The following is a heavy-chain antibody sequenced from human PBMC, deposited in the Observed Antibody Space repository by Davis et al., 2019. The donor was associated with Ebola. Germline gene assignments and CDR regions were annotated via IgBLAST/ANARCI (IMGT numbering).Heavy chain of an antibody. Sequence: GESLKISCAASGFTFSSYAMHWVRQAPGKGLEWVAVISYDGSNNYYADSVKGRFTISRDNSKNTLYLQMNSLRAEDTAVYYCARESARAFDYWGQGTLVTVSS. CDR3: ARESARAFDY. J-gene: IGHJ4*02. CDR2: ISYDGSNN. CDR1: GFTFSSYA. V-gene: IGHV3-30-3*01.